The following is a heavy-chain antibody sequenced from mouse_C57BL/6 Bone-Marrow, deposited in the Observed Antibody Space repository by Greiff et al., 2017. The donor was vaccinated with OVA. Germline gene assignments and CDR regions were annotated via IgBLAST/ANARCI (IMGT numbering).Heavy chain of an antibody. Sequence: QVQLQQSGAELARPGASVKLSYKASGYNFTSYGISWVKQRTGQGLEWIGEIDPRSGNTYYTEKFKGKATLTADKSSSTAYMELRSLRSEDSAVYYCARGAQSPWFAYWGQGTLVTVSA. D-gene: IGHD3-2*02. V-gene: IGHV1-81*01. CDR2: IDPRSGNT. J-gene: IGHJ3*01. CDR3: ARGAQSPWFAY. CDR1: GYNFTSYG.